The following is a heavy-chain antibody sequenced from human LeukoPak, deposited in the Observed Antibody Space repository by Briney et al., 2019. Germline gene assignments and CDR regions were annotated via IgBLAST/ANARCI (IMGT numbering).Heavy chain of an antibody. V-gene: IGHV3-48*02. J-gene: IGHJ6*02. CDR1: GFTFSSYS. CDR3: ARGMGVQPDYYYYGMDV. Sequence: GGSLRLSCAASGFTFSSYSMNWVRQAPGKGLEWVSYISSSSSTIYYADSVKGRFTISRDNAKNSLYLQMNSLRDEDTAVYYCARGMGVQPDYYYYGMDVWGQGTTVTVSS. CDR2: ISSSSSTI. D-gene: IGHD1-14*01.